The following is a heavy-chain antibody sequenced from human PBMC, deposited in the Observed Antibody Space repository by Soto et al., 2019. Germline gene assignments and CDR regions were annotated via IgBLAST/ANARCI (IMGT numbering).Heavy chain of an antibody. CDR1: GFTFSSYG. V-gene: IGHV3-30*18. Sequence: GGSLRLSCAASGFTFSSYGMHWVRQAPGKELEWVAVISSDGSNKYYADSVKGRFTISRDNSKNTLDLQMNSLRVEDTAEYYWAKEKSGSRPGDAFDIWGQGKMVTVS. J-gene: IGHJ3*02. CDR3: AKEKSGSRPGDAFDI. D-gene: IGHD3-3*01. CDR2: ISSDGSNK.